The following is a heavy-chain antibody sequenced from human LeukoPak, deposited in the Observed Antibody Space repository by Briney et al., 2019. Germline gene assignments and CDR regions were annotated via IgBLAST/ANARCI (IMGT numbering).Heavy chain of an antibody. J-gene: IGHJ4*02. CDR2: ISSSRSSYI. CDR1: GFTFSSYS. V-gene: IGHV3-21*01. D-gene: IGHD3-10*01. Sequence: GGSLRLSCAASGFTFSSYSMNWVRQAPGKGLEWVSSISSSRSSYIYYADSVKGRFTISRDNAKNSLYLQMNSLRAEDTAVYYCYSSIRGVIRGLDYWGQGTLVTVSS. CDR3: YSSIRGVIRGLDY.